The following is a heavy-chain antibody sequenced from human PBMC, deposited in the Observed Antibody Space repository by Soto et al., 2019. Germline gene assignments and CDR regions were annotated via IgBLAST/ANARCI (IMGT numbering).Heavy chain of an antibody. CDR1: GFTFSSYS. CDR3: ARDSESGDSSSWYPH. J-gene: IGHJ4*02. D-gene: IGHD6-13*01. V-gene: IGHV3-48*01. CDR2: IISSSTI. Sequence: SLRLSCAASGFTFSSYSMNWVRQAPGKGLEWVSYIISSSTIYYADSVKGRFTISRDNAKNSLYLQMNSLRAEDTAVYYCARDSESGDSSSWYPHWGQGTLVTVSS.